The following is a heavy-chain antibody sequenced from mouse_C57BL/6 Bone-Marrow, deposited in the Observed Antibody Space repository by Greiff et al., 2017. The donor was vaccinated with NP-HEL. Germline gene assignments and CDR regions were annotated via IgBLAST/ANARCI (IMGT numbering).Heavy chain of an antibody. CDR1: GYAFSSSW. CDR3: ARGPYGYGLLFAY. J-gene: IGHJ3*01. V-gene: IGHV1-82*01. Sequence: VQLVESGPELVKPGASVKISCKASGYAFSSSWMNWVKQRPGKGLEWIGRIYPGDGDTNYNGKFKGKATLTADKSSSTAYMQLSSLTSEDSAVYFCARGPYGYGLLFAYWGQGTLVTVSA. CDR2: IYPGDGDT. D-gene: IGHD2-2*01.